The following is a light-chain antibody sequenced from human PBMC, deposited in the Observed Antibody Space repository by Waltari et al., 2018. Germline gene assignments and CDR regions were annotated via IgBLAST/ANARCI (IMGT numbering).Light chain of an antibody. CDR3: QTWDGTTAVL. V-gene: IGLV3-1*01. Sequence: SPDLTHPPSVSVSPGQTASITCSGDRLVHKYVSWYQQQPGQSPVLVIYQDNKRPSGIPERLSGSKSGNTATLTISATQATDEADFFCQTWDGTTAVLFGGGTKLTVL. CDR2: QDN. CDR1: RLVHKY. J-gene: IGLJ3*02.